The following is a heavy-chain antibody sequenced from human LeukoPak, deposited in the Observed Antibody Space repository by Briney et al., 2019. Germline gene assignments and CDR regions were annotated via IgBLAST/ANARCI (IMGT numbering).Heavy chain of an antibody. D-gene: IGHD4-17*01. CDR1: GGSISSKY. J-gene: IGHJ4*02. CDR2: IYTSGST. CDR3: ARVFYGDYESLYYFDY. Sequence: PSETLSLTCTVAGGSISSKYWSWVRQPAGKGLEWIGRIYTSGSTNYNPSLKRRVTMSVDTSKNQFSLKLSSVTAADTAVYYCARVFYGDYESLYYFDYWGQGTLVTVSS. V-gene: IGHV4-4*07.